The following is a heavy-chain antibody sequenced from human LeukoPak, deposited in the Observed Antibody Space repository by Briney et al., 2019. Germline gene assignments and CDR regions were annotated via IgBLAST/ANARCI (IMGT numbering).Heavy chain of an antibody. CDR1: GGSISINSYY. J-gene: IGHJ3*02. Sequence: SETLSLTCNVSGGSISINSYYWSWIRQPPGKGLEWIGEINHSGSTNYNPSLKSRVTISVDTSKNQFSLKLSSVTAADTAVYYCARGPLYYDYVWGSCRKRYDAFDIWGQGTMVTVSS. D-gene: IGHD3-16*02. CDR2: INHSGST. CDR3: ARGPLYYDYVWGSCRKRYDAFDI. V-gene: IGHV4-39*07.